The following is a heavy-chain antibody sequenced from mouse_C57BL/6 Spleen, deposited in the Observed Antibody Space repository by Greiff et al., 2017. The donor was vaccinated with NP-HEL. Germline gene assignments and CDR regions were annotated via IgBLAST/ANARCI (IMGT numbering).Heavy chain of an antibody. J-gene: IGHJ1*03. CDR1: GYTFTSYW. D-gene: IGHD2-3*01. V-gene: IGHV1-55*01. CDR2: IYPGSGST. CDR3: ARGYDVYPYWYFDV. Sequence: QVQLQQPGAELVKPGASVKMSCKASGYTFTSYWITWVKQRPGQGLEWIGDIYPGSGSTNYNEKFKSKATLTVDKSSSTAYMQLSSLTSEDSAVYYCARGYDVYPYWYFDVWGTGTPVTVSS.